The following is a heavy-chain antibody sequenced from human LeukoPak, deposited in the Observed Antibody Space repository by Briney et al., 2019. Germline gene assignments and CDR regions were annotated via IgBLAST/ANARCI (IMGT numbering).Heavy chain of an antibody. CDR2: ISYDGSNK. D-gene: IGHD6-19*01. CDR3: ARREGSGLLDY. Sequence: GGSLRLSCAASGFTFNSYSMHWVRQAPGKGVEWVAVISYDGSNKYYADSVKGRVTISRDTSKNTLYLQMNSLRAEDTAVYYCARREGSGLLDYWGQGTLVTVSS. V-gene: IGHV3-30*04. CDR1: GFTFNSYS. J-gene: IGHJ4*02.